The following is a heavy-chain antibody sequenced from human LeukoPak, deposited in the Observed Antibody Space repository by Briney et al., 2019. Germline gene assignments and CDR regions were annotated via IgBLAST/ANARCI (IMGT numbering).Heavy chain of an antibody. J-gene: IGHJ6*02. Sequence: GGSLRLSCAASGFTFDDYAMHWVRQAPGKGLEWVSLISGDGGSTYYADSVKGRFTISRDNSKNSLSLQMNSLRTEDTALYYCAKDHHGDRYYYYGMGVWGQGTTVTVSS. D-gene: IGHD4-17*01. CDR1: GFTFDDYA. CDR2: ISGDGGST. V-gene: IGHV3-43*02. CDR3: AKDHHGDRYYYYGMGV.